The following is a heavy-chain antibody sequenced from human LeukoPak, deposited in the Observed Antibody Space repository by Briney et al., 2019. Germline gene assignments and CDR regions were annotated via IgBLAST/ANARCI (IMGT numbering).Heavy chain of an antibody. CDR2: IYYSGST. V-gene: IGHV4-31*03. D-gene: IGHD2-15*01. J-gene: IGHJ6*04. CDR3: ASAVVVVAATQYYYYGMDV. Sequence: SQTLSLTCTVSGGSISSGGYYWSWIRQHPGKGLEWIGYIYYSGSTYYNPSLKSRVTISVDTSKNQFSLKLSSVTAADSAVYYCASAVVVVAATQYYYYGMDVWGKGTTVTVSS. CDR1: GGSISSGGYY.